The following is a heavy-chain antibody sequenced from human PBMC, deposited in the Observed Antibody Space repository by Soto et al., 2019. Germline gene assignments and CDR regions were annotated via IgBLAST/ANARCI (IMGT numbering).Heavy chain of an antibody. CDR2: MNPSSGNT. Sequence: ASVKVSCKASGYTFTNYDINWVRQATGQGLEWMGWMNPSSGNTGYAQKFQGRVTMTRNTSIGTAYMEVSSLTTEDTAVYYCVRPSHPGTGAQTSADVWGQGTTVTVSS. D-gene: IGHD1-1*01. V-gene: IGHV1-8*01. CDR1: GYTFTNYD. J-gene: IGHJ6*02. CDR3: VRPSHPGTGAQTSADV.